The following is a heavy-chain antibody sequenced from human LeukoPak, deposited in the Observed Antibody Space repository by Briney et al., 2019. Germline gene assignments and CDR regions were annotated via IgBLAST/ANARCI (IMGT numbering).Heavy chain of an antibody. V-gene: IGHV4-38-2*02. J-gene: IGHJ6*03. CDR3: ARGVNYMDV. Sequence: KPSETLSLTCTVSGYSISSGYCWGWIRQPPGKGLEWIGSIYHSGSTYYNPSLKSRVTISVDTSKNQFSLKLSSVTAADTAVYYCARGVNYMDVWGKGTTVTVSS. CDR2: IYHSGST. D-gene: IGHD5/OR15-5a*01. CDR1: GYSISSGYC.